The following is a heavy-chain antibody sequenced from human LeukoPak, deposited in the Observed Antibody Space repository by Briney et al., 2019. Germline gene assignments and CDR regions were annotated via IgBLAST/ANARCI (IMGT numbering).Heavy chain of an antibody. V-gene: IGHV3-7*01. J-gene: IGHJ4*02. CDR2: IKQGGSEK. CDR1: GFTFSSYW. Sequence: GGSLRLSCAASGFTFSSYWMSWVRQAPGKGLEWVANIKQGGSEKYYVDSVKGRFTISRDNAENSLYLQMNGLRAEDTAVYYCARTGNIAVAGDYWGQGTLVTVSS. CDR3: ARTGNIAVAGDY. D-gene: IGHD6-19*01.